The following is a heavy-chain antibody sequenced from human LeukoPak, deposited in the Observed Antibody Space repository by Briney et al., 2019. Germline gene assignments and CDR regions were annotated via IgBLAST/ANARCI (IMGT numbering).Heavy chain of an antibody. J-gene: IGHJ5*02. CDR3: ARYASGSYYWFDP. Sequence: DPSETLSLTCTVSGGSISSTSYHWAWIRQPPGKGLEWIATVYYTGSAYYNPSLKSRVTISVDTSKSQFSLKLSSVTTADTALYYCARYASGSYYWFDPWGQGTLVTVS. CDR1: GGSISSTSYH. D-gene: IGHD3-10*01. V-gene: IGHV4-39*01. CDR2: VYYTGSA.